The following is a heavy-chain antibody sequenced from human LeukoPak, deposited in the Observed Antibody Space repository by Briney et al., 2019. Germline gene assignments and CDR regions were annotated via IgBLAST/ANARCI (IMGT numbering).Heavy chain of an antibody. Sequence: SEALSLTCAVYGGTFSGYYWSWIRQPPGKGLEWIGEINHSGSTNYNPSLKSRVTISVDTSKNQFSLKLSSVTAADTAVYYCARHKYYRYFDLWGRGTLVTVSS. V-gene: IGHV4-34*01. CDR2: INHSGST. CDR1: GGTFSGYY. CDR3: ARHKYYRYFDL. J-gene: IGHJ2*01.